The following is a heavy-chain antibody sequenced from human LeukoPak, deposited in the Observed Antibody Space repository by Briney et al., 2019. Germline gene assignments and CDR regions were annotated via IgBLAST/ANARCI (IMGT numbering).Heavy chain of an antibody. D-gene: IGHD5-24*01. Sequence: PGGSLRLSCAVSIFTFSDHYMDWVRQSPGKGLEWFIRSRNRAKSYTTDYAASVIGRFTISRDDSKITLYLQMNSRETGDTAVYYCFRDATGDQWGQGTLVSVSS. CDR2: SRNRAKSYTT. V-gene: IGHV3-72*01. J-gene: IGHJ4*02. CDR3: FRDATGDQ. CDR1: IFTFSDHY.